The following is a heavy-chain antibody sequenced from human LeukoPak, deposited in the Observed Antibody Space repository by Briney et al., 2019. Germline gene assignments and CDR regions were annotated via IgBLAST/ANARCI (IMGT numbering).Heavy chain of an antibody. CDR1: GGSISSYY. CDR2: IYYSGST. V-gene: IGHV4-59*01. D-gene: IGHD6-6*01. CDR3: ARGVEYSSSSGLGY. Sequence: PSETLSLTCTVSGGSISSYYWIWIRQPPGKGLEWIGYIYYSGSTNYNPSLKSRVTISVDTSKNPSSLKLSSVTAADTAVYYCARGVEYSSSSGLGYWGQGTLVTVSS. J-gene: IGHJ4*02.